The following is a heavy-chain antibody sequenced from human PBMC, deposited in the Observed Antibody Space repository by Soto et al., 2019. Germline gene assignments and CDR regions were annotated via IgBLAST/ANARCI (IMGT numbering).Heavy chain of an antibody. CDR3: ARYGTRGDW. D-gene: IGHD3-10*01. J-gene: IGHJ5*01. CDR1: GFNFRLYE. CDR2: ISSSGLTT. V-gene: IGHV3-48*03. Sequence: GGSLRLSCQASGFNFRLYEMHWVRKAPGKGLEWVSYISSSGLTTYYADFAAGRFTISRDNAKDSLYLHLNSLRVGDTAVYYCARYGTRGDWWGLGTQVTVSS.